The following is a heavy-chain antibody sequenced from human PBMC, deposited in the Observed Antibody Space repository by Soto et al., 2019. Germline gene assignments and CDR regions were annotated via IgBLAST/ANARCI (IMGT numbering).Heavy chain of an antibody. D-gene: IGHD6-13*01. V-gene: IGHV3-33*01. CDR2: IWDDGSNK. Sequence: QVQLVESGGGVFQPGRSLRLSCTASGFTFSNYGMHWVRQAPGKGLEWVAVIWDDGSNKYYADSVKRRFTISRDNSKDTLYLQMNTLRAEDPAVYYCARPYSSRWVVFDNWGQGTLVTVFS. CDR1: GFTFSNYG. CDR3: ARPYSSRWVVFDN. J-gene: IGHJ4*02.